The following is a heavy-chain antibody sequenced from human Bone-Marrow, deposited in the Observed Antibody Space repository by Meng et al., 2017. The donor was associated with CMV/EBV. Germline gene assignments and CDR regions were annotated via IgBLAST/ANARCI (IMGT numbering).Heavy chain of an antibody. CDR2: INPSGGST. CDR3: ARGRVGTAITGTGGGMDV. J-gene: IGHJ6*02. D-gene: IGHD1-7*01. CDR1: GYTFTSYY. Sequence: ASVKVSCKASGYTFTSYYMHWVRQAPGQGLEWMGIINPSGGSTSYAQKFQGRVTMTRDTSTSTVYMELSSLRSEDTAVYYCARGRVGTAITGTGGGMDVWGQGTTVTGSS. V-gene: IGHV1-46*01.